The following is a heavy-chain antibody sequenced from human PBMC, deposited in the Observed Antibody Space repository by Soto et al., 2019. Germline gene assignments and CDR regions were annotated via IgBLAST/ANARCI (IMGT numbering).Heavy chain of an antibody. CDR2: TRNKANSYTT. CDR1: GFIFSDHY. J-gene: IGHJ6*02. Sequence: EVQLVESGGGLVQPGGSLRLSCAASGFIFSDHYMDWVRQAPGKGLEWVGRTRNKANSYTTEYAASVKGRFTISRDDSKNSLYLQMNSLKSEDTAVYYCTRLQSPSVVVAHDYYGMDVWGQGTTVTVSS. V-gene: IGHV3-72*01. CDR3: TRLQSPSVVVAHDYYGMDV. D-gene: IGHD2-15*01.